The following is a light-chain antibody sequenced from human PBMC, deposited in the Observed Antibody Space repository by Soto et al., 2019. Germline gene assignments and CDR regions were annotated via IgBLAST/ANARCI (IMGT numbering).Light chain of an antibody. CDR1: SSDIGGYNY. Sequence: QSALTQPPSASGSPGQSVTISCTGTSSDIGGYNYVSWYQQYPGKAPKFVIYDVNKRPSGVPDRFSGSKSGNTASLTISGLQAEDEANYYCCSYTGTYTWVFGGGTKPTVL. J-gene: IGLJ3*02. CDR2: DVN. V-gene: IGLV2-11*01. CDR3: CSYTGTYTWV.